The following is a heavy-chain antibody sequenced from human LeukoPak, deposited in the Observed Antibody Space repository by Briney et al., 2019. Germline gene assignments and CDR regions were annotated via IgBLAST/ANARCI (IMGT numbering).Heavy chain of an antibody. CDR1: GYSFTRYG. J-gene: IGHJ4*02. Sequence: ASVQVSCKASGYSFTRYGMNWVRQAPGQGREWMGWINTNTGNQQYAQGFTGRYVFSLDTSVNTAYLQITGLKAEDTAVYYCARDLGYSPGTSDYWGQGTLVTVSS. CDR2: INTNTGNQ. CDR3: ARDLGYSPGTSDY. V-gene: IGHV7-4-1*02. D-gene: IGHD4-11*01.